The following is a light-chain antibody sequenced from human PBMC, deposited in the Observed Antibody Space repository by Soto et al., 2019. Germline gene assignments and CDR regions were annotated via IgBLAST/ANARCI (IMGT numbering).Light chain of an antibody. CDR1: QSISNW. Sequence: DLQMTQSPSTLSASVGDRVTITCRASQSISNWLAWYQQKPGKAPKLLIYRASSLESGVPSRFSGSGSGTEFTRTISSLQPDDFATYYCQQYNSYSPSLTFGGGTKVE. V-gene: IGKV1-5*03. CDR3: QQYNSYSPSLT. J-gene: IGKJ4*01. CDR2: RAS.